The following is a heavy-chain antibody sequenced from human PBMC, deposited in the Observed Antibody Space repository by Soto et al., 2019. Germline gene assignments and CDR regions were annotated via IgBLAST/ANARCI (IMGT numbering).Heavy chain of an antibody. CDR1: GFSILSTSDY. CDR3: ARHYQQLVMNDPFDI. CDR2: IYYSGST. Sequence: SATLSLTCTLSGFSILSTSDYWVWIRQPPGKGLEWIGSIYYSGSTYYNPSLKSRVTISVDTSKNQFSLKLSSVTAADTAVYYCARHYQQLVMNDPFDIWGQGTMVT. V-gene: IGHV4-39*01. J-gene: IGHJ3*02. D-gene: IGHD6-13*01.